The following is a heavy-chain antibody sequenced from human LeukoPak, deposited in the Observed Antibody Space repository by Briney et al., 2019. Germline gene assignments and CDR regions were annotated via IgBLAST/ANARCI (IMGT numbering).Heavy chain of an antibody. CDR1: GGTFSSYA. CDR3: ARLTSGSPIDY. Sequence: SVKFSCKASGGTFSSYAISWVRQAPGQGLEWMGRIIPILGIANYAQKFQGRVTITADKSTSTAYMELSSLRSEDTAVYYCARLTSGSPIDYWGQGTLVTISS. J-gene: IGHJ4*02. V-gene: IGHV1-69*04. CDR2: IIPILGIA. D-gene: IGHD1-26*01.